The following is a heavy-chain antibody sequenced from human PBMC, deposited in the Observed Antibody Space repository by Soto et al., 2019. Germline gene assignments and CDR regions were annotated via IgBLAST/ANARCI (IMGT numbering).Heavy chain of an antibody. V-gene: IGHV1-3*01. J-gene: IGHJ4*02. CDR2: INAGNGNT. D-gene: IGHD3-22*01. CDR1: GYTFTSYA. CDR3: ASSIEYYYDSSGHGPFDY. Sequence: GASVKVSCKASGYTFTSYAMHWVRQAPGQRLEWMGWINAGNGNTKYSQKFQGRVTITRDTSASTAYMELSSLRSEDTAVYYCASSIEYYYDSSGHGPFDYWGQGTLVTV.